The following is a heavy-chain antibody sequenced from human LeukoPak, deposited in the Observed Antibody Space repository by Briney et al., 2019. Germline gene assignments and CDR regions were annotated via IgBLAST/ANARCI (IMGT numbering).Heavy chain of an antibody. CDR1: GGSISSGSYY. J-gene: IGHJ4*02. CDR2: IYTSGST. Sequence: PSQTLSLTCTVSGGSISSGSYYWSWIRQPAGKGLEWIGRIYTSGSTNYNPSLKSRVTISVDTSKNQFSLKLSSVTAADTAVYYCARAPSPYITMVRGVPTVYYFDYWGQGTLVTVSS. CDR3: ARAPSPYITMVRGVPTVYYFDY. D-gene: IGHD3-10*01. V-gene: IGHV4-61*02.